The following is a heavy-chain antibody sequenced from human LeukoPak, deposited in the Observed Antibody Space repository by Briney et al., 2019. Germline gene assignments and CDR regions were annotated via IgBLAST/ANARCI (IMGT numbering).Heavy chain of an antibody. D-gene: IGHD4-17*01. V-gene: IGHV3-7*01. J-gene: IGHJ6*03. CDR2: IKQDGSEK. CDR3: ARGLRSLGYYYMDV. CDR1: GFTFSSYW. Sequence: GGSLRLSCAASGFTFSSYWMSWVRQAPGKGLEWVANIKQDGSEKYYVDSVKGRFTISRDNAKNSLYLQMNSLRAEDTAVYYCARGLRSLGYYYMDVWGKGTTVTVSS.